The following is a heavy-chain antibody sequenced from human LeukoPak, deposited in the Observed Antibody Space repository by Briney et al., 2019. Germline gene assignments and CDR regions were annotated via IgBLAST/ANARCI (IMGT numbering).Heavy chain of an antibody. CDR3: ARASYSYDINGWVPFDY. CDR2: IYYSGST. D-gene: IGHD3-22*01. J-gene: IGHJ4*02. CDR1: GCSISSYY. Sequence: SETLSLTCTVSGCSISSYYWSWIRQPPGKGLEWIGYIYYSGSTNYNPSLKSRVTISGDTSKNQFYLRLSSVTAADTGVYYCARASYSYDINGWVPFDYWGQGTLVTVSS. V-gene: IGHV4-59*08.